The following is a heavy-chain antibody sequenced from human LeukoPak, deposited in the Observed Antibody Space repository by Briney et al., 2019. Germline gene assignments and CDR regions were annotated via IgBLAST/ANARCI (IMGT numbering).Heavy chain of an antibody. CDR1: GFTFTTYG. CDR2: IRYDGNNK. Sequence: GGSLRLSCAASGFTFTTYGMHWDRQATGKGLEWVAFIRYDGNNKLYADSVKGRFTVSKDNSKNTLYLQMNSLRVEDTAVYHCTRGSNGDFWGQGTLVTVSS. V-gene: IGHV3-30*02. D-gene: IGHD4-11*01. J-gene: IGHJ4*02. CDR3: TRGSNGDF.